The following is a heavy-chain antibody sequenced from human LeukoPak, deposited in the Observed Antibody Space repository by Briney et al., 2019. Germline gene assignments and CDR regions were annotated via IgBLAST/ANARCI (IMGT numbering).Heavy chain of an antibody. D-gene: IGHD4-23*01. J-gene: IGHJ4*02. Sequence: ASVKVSCKASGYTFSIYGFSWVRQAPGQGLEWIGWISVYNGNTNYAQKFQGRVTMTTDTSTSTAHMELGSLRSDDTAVYYCARQGYSGHSQGAADYWGQGTLVTVSS. CDR2: ISVYNGNT. CDR1: GYTFSIYG. CDR3: ARQGYSGHSQGAADY. V-gene: IGHV1-18*01.